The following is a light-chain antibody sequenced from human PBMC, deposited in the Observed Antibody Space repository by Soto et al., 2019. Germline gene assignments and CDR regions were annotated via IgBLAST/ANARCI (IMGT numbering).Light chain of an antibody. CDR2: AAS. Sequence: DIQMTQSPSSLSASVGDRVTITCRASQSISSYLNWYQQKPGKAPKLLIYAASSLQSGVPSRFSGSGSGTDFTLTTSSQQPEDFATYYCQQSYSTPPYTFGQGTKLEIK. J-gene: IGKJ2*01. CDR3: QQSYSTPPYT. V-gene: IGKV1-39*01. CDR1: QSISSY.